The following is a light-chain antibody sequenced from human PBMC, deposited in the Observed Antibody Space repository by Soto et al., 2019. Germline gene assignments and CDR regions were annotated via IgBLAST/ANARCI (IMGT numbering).Light chain of an antibody. J-gene: IGLJ1*01. Sequence: QSVLTQPPSSSGTPGQRVTISCSGSSSNIGINTVNWYQQLPGTAPKLLIHSNNQRPSGVPDRFSVSKSGTSASLAISGLQSEDEADDYCAAWDDSLNGRVLGTGTKVTAL. CDR3: AAWDDSLNGRV. CDR1: SSNIGINT. V-gene: IGLV1-44*01. CDR2: SNN.